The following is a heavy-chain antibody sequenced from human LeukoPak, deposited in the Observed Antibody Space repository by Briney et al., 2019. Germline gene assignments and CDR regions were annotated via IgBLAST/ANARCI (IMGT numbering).Heavy chain of an antibody. CDR3: ARADYGDYGVDY. J-gene: IGHJ4*02. V-gene: IGHV3-21*01. CDR2: ITSDAYI. Sequence: GGSLRLSCAASGFAFSSSNFNWFRQAPGKGLEWVSSITSDAYIYYADSLKGRFSISRANAKNSVYLQMISLRVEDTAVYYCARADYGDYGVDYWGQGTLVTVSS. CDR1: GFAFSSSN. D-gene: IGHD4-17*01.